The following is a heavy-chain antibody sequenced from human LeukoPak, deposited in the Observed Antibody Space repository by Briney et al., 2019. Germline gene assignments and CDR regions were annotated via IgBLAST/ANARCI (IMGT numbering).Heavy chain of an antibody. CDR3: AKLLNYDFWSGYPNGNWFDP. CDR2: ISGSGGST. V-gene: IGHV3-23*01. CDR1: GFTFSSYA. D-gene: IGHD3-3*01. Sequence: GGSLRLSCAASGFTFSSYAMSWVRQAPGKGLEWVSAISGSGGSTYYADPVKGRFTISRDNSKNTLYLQMNSLRAEDTAVYYCAKLLNYDFWSGYPNGNWFDPWGQGTLVTVSS. J-gene: IGHJ5*02.